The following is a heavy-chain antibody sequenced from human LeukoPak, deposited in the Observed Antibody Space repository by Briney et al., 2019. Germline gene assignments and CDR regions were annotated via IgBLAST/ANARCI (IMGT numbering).Heavy chain of an antibody. D-gene: IGHD4-17*01. Sequence: SETLSLTCTVSGASISSYFWSWIRQPPGRGLEWIAYIYYGGNTRYNPSLKSRVTISEDTSNSQFSLRLNPVTAADTAVYYCARTVRGDYVDFWGQGTLVTVSS. CDR3: ARTVRGDYVDF. CDR2: IYYGGNT. J-gene: IGHJ4*02. V-gene: IGHV4-59*01. CDR1: GASISSYF.